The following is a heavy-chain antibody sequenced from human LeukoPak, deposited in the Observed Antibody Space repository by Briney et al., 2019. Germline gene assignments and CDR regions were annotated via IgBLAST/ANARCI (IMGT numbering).Heavy chain of an antibody. CDR2: ISSSSYI. Sequence: PGGSLRLSCAAAGVTFSSYSMNLVRQAPGKGLEWVSSISSSSYIYYADSVKGRFTISRDNAKNSLYLQMNSLRAEDTAVYYCARDSRHYGMDVWGQGTTVTVSS. J-gene: IGHJ6*02. V-gene: IGHV3-21*01. CDR3: ARDSRHYGMDV. CDR1: GVTFSSYS.